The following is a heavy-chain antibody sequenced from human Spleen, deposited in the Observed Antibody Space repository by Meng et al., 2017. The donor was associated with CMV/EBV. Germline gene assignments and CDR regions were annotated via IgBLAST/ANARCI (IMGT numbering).Heavy chain of an antibody. J-gene: IGHJ5*02. CDR2: INPNSGGT. CDR1: GYTFTGYY. Sequence: SGYTFTGYYMHWVRQAPGQGLEWMGWINPNSGGTNYAQKFQGRVTMTRDTSISTAYMELSRLRPDDTAVYYCARDRCSSTSCYWFDPWGQGTLVTVSS. D-gene: IGHD2-2*01. V-gene: IGHV1-2*02. CDR3: ARDRCSSTSCYWFDP.